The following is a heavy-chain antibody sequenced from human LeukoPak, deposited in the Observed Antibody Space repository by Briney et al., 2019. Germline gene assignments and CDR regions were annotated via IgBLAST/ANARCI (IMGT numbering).Heavy chain of an antibody. CDR1: GGSFSGYY. D-gene: IGHD3-22*01. J-gene: IGHJ4*02. Sequence: SETLSLTCAVYGGSFSGYYWSWIRQPPGKGLGWIGYIYYSGSTNYNPSLKSRVTISVDTSKNQFSLKLSSVTAADTAVYYCARTTYYYDSSGYYPEIDYWGQGTLVTVSS. V-gene: IGHV4-59*08. CDR2: IYYSGST. CDR3: ARTTYYYDSSGYYPEIDY.